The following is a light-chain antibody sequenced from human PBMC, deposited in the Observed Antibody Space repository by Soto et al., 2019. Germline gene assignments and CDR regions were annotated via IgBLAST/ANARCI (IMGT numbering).Light chain of an antibody. CDR1: QSLLHRNGYNY. J-gene: IGKJ3*01. V-gene: IGKV2-28*01. Sequence: DIVMTQSPLSLPVTPGEPASISCRSTQSLLHRNGYNYLDWYLQKPGQSPQLLIYLGSNRASGVPDRFSGSGSGTDFTLKISRVQADDVGVYYCMQALQTPFTFGPGTKVDI. CDR2: LGS. CDR3: MQALQTPFT.